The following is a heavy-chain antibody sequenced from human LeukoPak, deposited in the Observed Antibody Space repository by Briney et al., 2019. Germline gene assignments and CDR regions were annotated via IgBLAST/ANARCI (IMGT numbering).Heavy chain of an antibody. CDR2: IYTSGTA. CDR1: VGPLVGNS. CDR3: AKDEARFDH. J-gene: IGHJ4*02. V-gene: IGHV4-4*07. Sequence: SETLSLTCMASVGPLVGNSWAWIRHPPGKGLEWIGRIYTSGTANYNPSLKSRVTMSVDTSKNQFSLKLSSVTAADTAVYYCAKDEARFDHWGQGTLVTVSS.